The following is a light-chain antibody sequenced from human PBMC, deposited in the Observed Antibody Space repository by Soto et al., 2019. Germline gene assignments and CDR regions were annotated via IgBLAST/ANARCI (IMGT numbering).Light chain of an antibody. Sequence: DIQMTQSPSTLSAYVGDRVTITCRASQSVNSWLAWYQQKPGRAPKLLIYSVSNLGSGVPSRFSGSGSGTEFTLTISSLQPDDFATYYCQQFSSYSRTFGQGTKV. CDR2: SVS. CDR3: QQFSSYSRT. J-gene: IGKJ1*01. CDR1: QSVNSW. V-gene: IGKV1-5*01.